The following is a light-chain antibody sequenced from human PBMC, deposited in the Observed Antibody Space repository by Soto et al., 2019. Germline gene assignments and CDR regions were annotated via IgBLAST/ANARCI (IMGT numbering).Light chain of an antibody. J-gene: IGLJ3*02. Sequence: QSALTQPASVTGSPGQSITISCTGTSSDVGGYNHVSWYQQYPGTAPKFIIYEVTNRPSGVSDRFSGSKSGNTASLTISGLQPEDEADYYCTSYTVRQSWVFGGGTKLTVL. CDR2: EVT. CDR3: TSYTVRQSWV. V-gene: IGLV2-14*01. CDR1: SSDVGGYNH.